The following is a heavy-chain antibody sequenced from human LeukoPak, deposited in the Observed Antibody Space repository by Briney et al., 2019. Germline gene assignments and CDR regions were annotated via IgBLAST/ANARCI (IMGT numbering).Heavy chain of an antibody. J-gene: IGHJ3*02. CDR2: IYYSGST. D-gene: IGHD6-25*01. Sequence: KPSETLSLTCTVSGGSISSYYWSWIRQPPGKGLEWIGYIYYSGSTNYNPSLKSRVTISVDTSKNQFSLKLSSVTAADTAVYYCGRGGQRGPNVVFEIWGQGKMVTV. CDR1: GGSISSYY. CDR3: GRGGQRGPNVVFEI. V-gene: IGHV4-59*01.